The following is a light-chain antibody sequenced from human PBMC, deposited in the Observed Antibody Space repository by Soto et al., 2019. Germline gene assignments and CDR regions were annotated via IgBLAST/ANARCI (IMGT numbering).Light chain of an antibody. CDR3: QQGSSFPLT. CDR1: QDIRSW. V-gene: IGKV1-12*01. Sequence: DIQMTQSPSSVSASVGDRVTITCRASQDIRSWLAWYRQKPGKAPEVLIYAADTLQSGVPSRFSGSGSGTDFTLTISSLQPEDFVTYYCQQGSSFPLTFGGGTKVEI. J-gene: IGKJ4*01. CDR2: AAD.